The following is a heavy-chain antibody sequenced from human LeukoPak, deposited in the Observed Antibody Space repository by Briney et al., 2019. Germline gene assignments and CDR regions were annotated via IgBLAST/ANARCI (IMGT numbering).Heavy chain of an antibody. V-gene: IGHV3-15*01. Sequence: GGSLRLSCAASGFSFSIAWMSWVRQAPGKGLEWVGRIKSKSEGETTDYAEPVKGRFSVSRDDSKNTLFLQMNSLKTEDTAVYYCATWASSCRGCWGQGTLVTVFS. D-gene: IGHD2-15*01. CDR2: IKSKSEGETT. CDR3: ATWASSCRGC. J-gene: IGHJ4*02. CDR1: GFSFSIAW.